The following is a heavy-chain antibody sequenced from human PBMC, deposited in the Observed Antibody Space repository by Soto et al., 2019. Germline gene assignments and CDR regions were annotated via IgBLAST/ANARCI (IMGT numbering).Heavy chain of an antibody. CDR2: IYYSGST. V-gene: IGHV4-59*01. CDR1: GGFIISYY. CDR3: AGCCLFVTAQAPRNAFDF. Sequence: SETLSLTCTVSGGFIISYYWSWSRQPPGKGLEWIGYIYYSGSTNYNPSLKSRVTISVDTSKNQFSLKLSSVTAADTAVYYCAGCCLFVTAQAPRNAFDFWCKGPMVTVS. D-gene: IGHD1-20*01. J-gene: IGHJ3*01.